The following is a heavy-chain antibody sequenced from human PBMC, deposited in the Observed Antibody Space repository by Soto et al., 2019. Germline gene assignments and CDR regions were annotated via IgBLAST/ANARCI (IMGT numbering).Heavy chain of an antibody. V-gene: IGHV1-18*01. J-gene: IGHJ4*02. CDR2: TSAYNGNT. CDR1: GYTFTSYG. CDR3: ARVPYDFWSGYYTGRAVSFDY. D-gene: IGHD3-3*01. Sequence: ASVKVSCKASGYTFTSYGISWVRQAPGQGLEWMGWTSAYNGNTNYAQKLQGRVTMTTDTSTSTAYMGLRSLRSDDTAVYYCARVPYDFWSGYYTGRAVSFDYWGQGTLVTVSS.